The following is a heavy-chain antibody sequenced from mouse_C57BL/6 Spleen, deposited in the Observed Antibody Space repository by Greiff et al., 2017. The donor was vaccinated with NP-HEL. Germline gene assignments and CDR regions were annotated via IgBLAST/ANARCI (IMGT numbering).Heavy chain of an antibody. CDR3: ARYYGSPPYAMDY. V-gene: IGHV1-81*01. J-gene: IGHJ4*01. Sequence: QVHVKQSGAELARPGASVKLSCKASGYTFTSYGISWVKQRTGQGLEWIGEIYPRSGNTYYNEKFKGKATLTADKSSSTAYMELRSLTSEDSAVYFCARYYGSPPYAMDYWGQGTSVTVSS. CDR1: GYTFTSYG. D-gene: IGHD1-1*01. CDR2: IYPRSGNT.